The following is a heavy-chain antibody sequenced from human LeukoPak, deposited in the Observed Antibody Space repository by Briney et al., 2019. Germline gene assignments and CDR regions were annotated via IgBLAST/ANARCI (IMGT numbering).Heavy chain of an antibody. Sequence: GASVKVSCKTSGGTFRSFAIAWLRQAPGQGLEWMGGIIPIFATTNYAQEFQGRVSITADEFTSTVYMELTSLRSDDTGVYYCARGPPLTYDHTPEGYYHYYMDVWGKGTTIIISS. CDR3: ARGPPLTYDHTPEGYYHYYMDV. CDR1: GGTFRSFA. D-gene: IGHD1-14*01. J-gene: IGHJ6*03. V-gene: IGHV1-69*13. CDR2: IIPIFATT.